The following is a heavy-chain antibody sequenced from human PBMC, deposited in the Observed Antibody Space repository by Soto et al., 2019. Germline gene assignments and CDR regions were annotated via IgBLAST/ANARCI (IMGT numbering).Heavy chain of an antibody. CDR1: GGTFSSYT. CDR3: ARGPQPAARYYGLDV. CDR2: IIPILGIA. Sequence: QVQLVQSGAEVNKPGSSVKVSCKASGGTFSSYTISWVRQAPGQGLEWMGRIIPILGIANYAQKFQGRVTITSDKATRAAYMELSSPRSEKTAVYYCARGPQPAARYYGLDVWGQGTTVTVSS. V-gene: IGHV1-69*02. D-gene: IGHD2-2*01. J-gene: IGHJ6*02.